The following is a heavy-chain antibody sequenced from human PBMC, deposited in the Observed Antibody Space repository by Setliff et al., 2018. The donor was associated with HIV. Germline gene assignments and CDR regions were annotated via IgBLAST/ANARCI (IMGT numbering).Heavy chain of an antibody. Sequence: GGSLRLSCTASGFNFNSSWMHWVRQGPGKGLEWVSYISSSDNTIHYADSVKGRFTISRDNAKNTLYLQMNSLRAEDTALYYCARDQCSSWTTGLDYWGQGALVTVSS. V-gene: IGHV3-48*04. CDR3: ARDQCSSWTTGLDY. CDR1: GFNFNSSW. CDR2: ISSSDNTI. J-gene: IGHJ4*02. D-gene: IGHD6-6*01.